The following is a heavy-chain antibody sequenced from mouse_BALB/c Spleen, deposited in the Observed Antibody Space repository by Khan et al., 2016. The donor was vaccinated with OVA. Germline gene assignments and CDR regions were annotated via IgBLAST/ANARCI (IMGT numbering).Heavy chain of an antibody. CDR3: ARVYGGDFDY. Sequence: EVKLEESGPGLVKPSQSLSLTCTVTGYSITSDYAWNWIRQFPGNKLEWLGYISYSGNTKYNPSLKSRISVTPDTSKNTFFLQLNSVTTEDTATYYCARVYGGDFDYWGQGTTLTVSS. CDR1: GYSITSDYA. D-gene: IGHD2-10*02. V-gene: IGHV3-2*02. J-gene: IGHJ2*01. CDR2: ISYSGNT.